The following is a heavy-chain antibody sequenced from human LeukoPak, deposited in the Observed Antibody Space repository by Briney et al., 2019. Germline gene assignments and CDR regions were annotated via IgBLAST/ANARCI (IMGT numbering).Heavy chain of an antibody. J-gene: IGHJ3*02. CDR1: GFNFSSYA. V-gene: IGHV3-30-3*01. Sequence: GGSLRLSCAASGFNFSSYAMHWVRQAPGKGLEWVAVISYDGSNKYYAYSVKSRFTISRDNSKNTLYLQMNSLRAEDTAVYYCARVESSGRYAFDIWGQGTMVTVSS. CDR3: ARVESSGRYAFDI. D-gene: IGHD6-19*01. CDR2: ISYDGSNK.